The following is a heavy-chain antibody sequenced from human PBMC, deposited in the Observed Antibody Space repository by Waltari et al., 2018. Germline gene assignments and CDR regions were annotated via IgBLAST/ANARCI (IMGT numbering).Heavy chain of an antibody. D-gene: IGHD6-25*01. J-gene: IGHJ2*01. CDR2: IWYDGSNK. Sequence: QVQLVESGGGVVQPGRSLRLSCAASGFTFSSYGMHWVRQAPGKGLEWVAVIWYDGSNKYYADSVKGRFTSSRDNSKNTLYLQMNSLRAEDTAVYYCARARLYWYFDLWGRGTLVTVSS. CDR1: GFTFSSYG. CDR3: ARARLYWYFDL. V-gene: IGHV3-33*01.